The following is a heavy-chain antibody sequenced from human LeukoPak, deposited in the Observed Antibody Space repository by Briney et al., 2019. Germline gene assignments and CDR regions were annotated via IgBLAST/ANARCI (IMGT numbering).Heavy chain of an antibody. Sequence: GGSLRLSCAASGFTFSNYGMHWVRQAPGKGLEWVAVISYDGSNKYYADSVKGRFTISRDNSKNTLYLQMSSLRAEDTAVYYCAKDGRQRKTYFYGSGSANAFDIWGQGTMVTVSP. CDR3: AKDGRQRKTYFYGSGSANAFDI. J-gene: IGHJ3*02. CDR1: GFTFSNYG. V-gene: IGHV3-30*18. CDR2: ISYDGSNK. D-gene: IGHD3-10*01.